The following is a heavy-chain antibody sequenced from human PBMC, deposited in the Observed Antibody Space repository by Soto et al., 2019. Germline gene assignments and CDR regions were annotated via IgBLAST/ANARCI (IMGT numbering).Heavy chain of an antibody. V-gene: IGHV3-74*01. Sequence: EVQLVESGGGLVQPGGSLRLSCAASGFTFSIYWMHWVRQAPGKGPVWVSRIDNAGSSARYADSVKGRFTISRDNAKNTVYLQVNSLRAEHTAVYYCTRVGGSVSGMDVWGQGTTVTVSS. CDR2: IDNAGSSA. CDR1: GFTFSIYW. J-gene: IGHJ6*02. CDR3: TRVGGSVSGMDV. D-gene: IGHD1-26*01.